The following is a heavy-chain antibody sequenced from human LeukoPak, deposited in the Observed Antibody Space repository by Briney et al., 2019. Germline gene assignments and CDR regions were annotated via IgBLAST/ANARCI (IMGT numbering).Heavy chain of an antibody. D-gene: IGHD3-22*01. V-gene: IGHV3-23*01. CDR2: ISGSGGST. CDR3: AKDAAHLPYYYDSSGYFDY. Sequence: GGSLRLSCAASGFTFSSYAMSWVRQAPGKGLEWVSAISGSGGSTYYADSVKGRFTISRDNSKNTLYLQMNSLRAEDTAVYYCAKDAAHLPYYYDSSGYFDYWGQGTLATVSS. J-gene: IGHJ4*02. CDR1: GFTFSSYA.